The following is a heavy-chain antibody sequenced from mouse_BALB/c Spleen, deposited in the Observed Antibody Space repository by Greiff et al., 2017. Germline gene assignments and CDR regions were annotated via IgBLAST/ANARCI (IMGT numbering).Heavy chain of an antibody. J-gene: IGHJ3*01. V-gene: IGHV1-14*01. D-gene: IGHD2-4*01. Sequence: VQLKESGPELVKPGASVKMSCKASGYTFTSYVMHWVKQKPGQGLEWIGYINPYNDGTKYNEKFKGKATLTSDKSSSTAYMELSSLTSEDSAVYYCAREGGLRRNFSFAYWGQGTLVTVSA. CDR1: GYTFTSYV. CDR3: AREGGLRRNFSFAY. CDR2: INPYNDGT.